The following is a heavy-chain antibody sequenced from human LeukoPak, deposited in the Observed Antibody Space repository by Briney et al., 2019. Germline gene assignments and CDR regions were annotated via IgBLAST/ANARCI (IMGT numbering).Heavy chain of an antibody. D-gene: IGHD6-13*01. CDR3: ARDSLGITAVGNF. V-gene: IGHV4-59*12. Sequence: SETLSLTCTVSGGSIGTYYWSWFRQPPGKGLEWIGYIYHSGGTNYNPSLKSRVTMSLDTSKNQFSLKLTSVTAADTAVYYCARDSLGITAVGNFWGQGMLVTVSS. CDR2: IYHSGGT. J-gene: IGHJ4*02. CDR1: GGSIGTYY.